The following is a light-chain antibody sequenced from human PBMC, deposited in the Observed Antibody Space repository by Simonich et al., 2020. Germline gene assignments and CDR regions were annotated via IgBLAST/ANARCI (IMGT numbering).Light chain of an antibody. J-gene: IGLJ2*01. V-gene: IGLV3-21*03. Sequence: SYVLTQPPSVSVAPGKTARITCGGNNIGSKSGHWYQQKPGQAPVLVVYDDSARPSGIPERFSGSNSGNTATLTISRVEAGDEADYYCQVWDSSSDHVVFGGGTKLTVL. CDR2: DDS. CDR1: NIGSKS. CDR3: QVWDSSSDHVV.